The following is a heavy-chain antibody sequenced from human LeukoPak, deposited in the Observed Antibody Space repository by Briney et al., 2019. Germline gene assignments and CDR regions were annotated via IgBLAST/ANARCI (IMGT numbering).Heavy chain of an antibody. CDR2: IHYTGST. D-gene: IGHD3-10*01. Sequence: SETLSLTCSVSGVSISTYYWSWIRQPSGKGPEWMGYIHYTGSTNYNPSLKSRVTISVDTSKRQLSLMLRSVTAADTAVYYCARDIYGSGHGWFDVWGQGTLVTVSS. CDR3: ARDIYGSGHGWFDV. J-gene: IGHJ5*02. CDR1: GVSISTYY. V-gene: IGHV4-59*01.